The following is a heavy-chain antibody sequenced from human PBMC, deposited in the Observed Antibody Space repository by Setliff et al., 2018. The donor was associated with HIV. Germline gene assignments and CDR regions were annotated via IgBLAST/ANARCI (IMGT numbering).Heavy chain of an antibody. CDR2: INHSGST. V-gene: IGHV4-34*01. Sequence: SETLSLTCAVYGGSFSGYYWSWIRQPPGKGLEWIGEINHSGSTNYNPSLKSRVTISVDTSKNQFSLKLSSVTAADTAVYYCARVGGRGGSSWYLGTKMGRKYGMDVWG. CDR1: GGSFSGYY. CDR3: ARVGGRGGSSWYLGTKMGRKYGMDV. J-gene: IGHJ6*01. D-gene: IGHD6-13*01.